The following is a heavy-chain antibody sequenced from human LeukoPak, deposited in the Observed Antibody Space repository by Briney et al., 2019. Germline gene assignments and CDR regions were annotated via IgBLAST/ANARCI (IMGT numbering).Heavy chain of an antibody. J-gene: IGHJ4*02. CDR1: GGSISSYY. V-gene: IGHV4-59*01. D-gene: IGHD2-15*01. CDR3: ARGGGYCSGGSCYPDY. CDR2: IYYSGST. Sequence: SETLSLTCTVSGGSISSYYWRWIRQPPGKGREGLGYIYYSGSTNYNPSLKRRVTISVDTSKNQFSLKLSSVTAADTAVYYCARGGGYCSGGSCYPDYWGQGTLVTVSS.